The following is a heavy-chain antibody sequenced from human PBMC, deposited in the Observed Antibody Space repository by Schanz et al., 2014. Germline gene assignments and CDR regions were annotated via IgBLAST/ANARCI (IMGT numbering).Heavy chain of an antibody. CDR1: GFTFSSYS. D-gene: IGHD2-8*02. Sequence: EVQLVESGGGLVQPGGSLRLSCAASGFTFSSYSMNWVRQAPGKGLEWISYITYNGGTIYYADSVKGRFTISRDNAENTLFLQMNSLRAEDTAVYYCAKSLESCPGGRCSRGYFDYWGQGTLVTVSS. CDR3: AKSLESCPGGRCSRGYFDY. V-gene: IGHV3-48*01. CDR2: ITYNGGTI. J-gene: IGHJ4*02.